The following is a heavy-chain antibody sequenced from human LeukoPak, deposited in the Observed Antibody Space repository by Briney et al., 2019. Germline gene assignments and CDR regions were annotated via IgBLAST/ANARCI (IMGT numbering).Heavy chain of an antibody. V-gene: IGHV4-39*07. D-gene: IGHD3-3*01. CDR3: ARTMGSGFPHDAFDI. CDR1: GGSISSSSYY. CDR2: IYYTGNT. J-gene: IGHJ3*02. Sequence: SETLSLTCTVSGGSISSSSYYWGWIRQPPGKGLEWIGSIYYTGNTYYNPSLKSRVTISVDTSKNQFSLKLSSVTAADTAMYYCARTMGSGFPHDAFDIWGRGTVVIVSS.